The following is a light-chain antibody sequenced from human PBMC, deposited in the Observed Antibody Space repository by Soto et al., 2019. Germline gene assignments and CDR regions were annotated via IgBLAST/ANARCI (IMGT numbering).Light chain of an antibody. Sequence: EIVFTQSPCALSLSPWERATLSCRAIQIVNSRYLAWYQQKAGQAHRLLIYGASSRATGIPDRFSGSGSWKDITLTISRLVPEDFEVYYCPQYVDSTWTFRQGTKVDI. CDR1: QIVNSRY. V-gene: IGKV3-20*01. CDR3: PQYVDSTWT. J-gene: IGKJ1*01. CDR2: GAS.